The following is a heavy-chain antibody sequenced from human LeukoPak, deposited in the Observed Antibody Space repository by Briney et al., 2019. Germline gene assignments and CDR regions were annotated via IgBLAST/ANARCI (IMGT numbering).Heavy chain of an antibody. CDR3: AREELSKGYFDL. Sequence: SETLSLTCTVSGGSISNYYWSWIRQPAGKGLEWIGRIYSSGSTNYNPSLKSRVTVSVDTSKNQFSLKLSSVTAADTAVYYCAREELSKGYFDLWGRGTLVTVSS. CDR2: IYSSGST. V-gene: IGHV4-4*07. D-gene: IGHD1-1*01. CDR1: GGSISNYY. J-gene: IGHJ2*01.